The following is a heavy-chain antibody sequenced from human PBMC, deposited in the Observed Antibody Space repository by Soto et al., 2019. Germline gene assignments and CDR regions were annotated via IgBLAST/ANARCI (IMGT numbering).Heavy chain of an antibody. CDR2: IIPIFGTA. V-gene: IGHV1-69*06. CDR1: GGTFSSYA. J-gene: IGHJ6*02. Sequence: SVKVSCKASGGTFSSYAISWGRQAPGQGLEWMGGIIPIFGTANYAQKFQGRVTITADKSTSTAYMELSSLRSEDTAVYYCARATGYCSSTSCYDAYYYGMDVWGQGTTVTVSS. D-gene: IGHD2-2*01. CDR3: ARATGYCSSTSCYDAYYYGMDV.